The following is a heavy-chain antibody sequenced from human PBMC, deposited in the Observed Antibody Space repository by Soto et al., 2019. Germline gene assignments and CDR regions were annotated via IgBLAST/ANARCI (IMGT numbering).Heavy chain of an antibody. CDR3: VKRSLLMAPT. CDR1: GGSVSSGDYY. V-gene: IGHV4-39*01. CDR2: IDNGGNT. J-gene: IGHJ4*02. D-gene: IGHD1-26*01. Sequence: TSETLSLTCTVSGGSVSSGDYYLAWIRQPPGKGLEWIGSIDNGGNTHYNAPLKSRVIISADTSKNQFSLSLNSVTAADTAVYYCVKRSLLMAPTWGQGIQVTVSS.